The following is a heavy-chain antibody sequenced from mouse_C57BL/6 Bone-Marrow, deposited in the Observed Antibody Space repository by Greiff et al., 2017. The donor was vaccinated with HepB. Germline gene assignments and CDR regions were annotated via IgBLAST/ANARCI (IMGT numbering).Heavy chain of an antibody. J-gene: IGHJ3*01. CDR3: ASGGGIYDDEDWFAY. CDR1: GYTFTSYW. V-gene: IGHV1-7*01. D-gene: IGHD2-4*01. CDR2: INPNSGYT. Sequence: QVQLKQSGAELAKPGASVKLSCKASGYTFTSYWMHWVKQRPGQGLEWIGYINPNSGYTKYNQKFKDKATLTADKSSSTAYMQLSSLTYEDSAVYYCASGGGIYDDEDWFAYWGQGTPVTVSA.